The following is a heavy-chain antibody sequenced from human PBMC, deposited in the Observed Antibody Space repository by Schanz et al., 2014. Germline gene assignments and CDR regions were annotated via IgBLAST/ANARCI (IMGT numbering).Heavy chain of an antibody. J-gene: IGHJ4*02. Sequence: QVQLQQWGAGLLKPSETLSLTCAVYGGSFSGYYWSWIRQPPGKGLEWIAEINHGGSTNYNPSLKSRVTISVDPSKNQFSLKLRSVTAADTAVYYCARAARRTRVVPLYFDYCGQGTLVTVSS. D-gene: IGHD2-2*01. CDR1: GGSFSGYY. CDR2: INHGGST. V-gene: IGHV4-34*01. CDR3: ARAARRTRVVPLYFDY.